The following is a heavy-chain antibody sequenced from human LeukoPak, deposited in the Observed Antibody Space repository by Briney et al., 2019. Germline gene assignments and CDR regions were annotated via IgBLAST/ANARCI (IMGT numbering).Heavy chain of an antibody. J-gene: IGHJ5*02. CDR1: GFSLSTSGVG. Sequence: SGPTLVNPTQTLTLTCTFSGFSLSTSGVGVGWIRRPPGKALKWLALIYWNDDKRYSPSLKSRLTITKDTSKNQVVLTMTNMDPVDTATYYCAHGFYDFWSGYYEWFDPWGQGTLVTVSS. CDR3: AHGFYDFWSGYYEWFDP. D-gene: IGHD3-3*01. V-gene: IGHV2-5*01. CDR2: IYWNDDK.